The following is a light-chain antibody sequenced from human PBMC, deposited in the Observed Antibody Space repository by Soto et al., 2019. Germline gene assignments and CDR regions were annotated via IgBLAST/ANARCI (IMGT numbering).Light chain of an antibody. V-gene: IGKV3-20*01. Sequence: EIVLTQSPGTLSLSPGGRATRSCRASQSVSSSYLAWYQQKPGQAPRLVIYGASSRATGIPDRFSGSGSGTDFTLTISRLEPEDFAVYYCQQYGSSGTFGQGTKVDIK. CDR1: QSVSSSY. J-gene: IGKJ1*01. CDR2: GAS. CDR3: QQYGSSGT.